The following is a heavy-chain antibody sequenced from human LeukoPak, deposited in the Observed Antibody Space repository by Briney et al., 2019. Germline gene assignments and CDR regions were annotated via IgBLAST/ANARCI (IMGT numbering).Heavy chain of an antibody. CDR1: GGSISSGGYC. Sequence: PSQTLSLTCTVSGGSISSGGYCWSWIRQHPGKGLEWIGYIYYSGSTYYNPSLKSRVTISVDTSKNQFSLKLSSVTAADTAVYYCARDLHCSGGSCYRWFDPWGQGTLVTVSS. CDR2: IYYSGST. V-gene: IGHV4-31*03. D-gene: IGHD2-15*01. J-gene: IGHJ5*02. CDR3: ARDLHCSGGSCYRWFDP.